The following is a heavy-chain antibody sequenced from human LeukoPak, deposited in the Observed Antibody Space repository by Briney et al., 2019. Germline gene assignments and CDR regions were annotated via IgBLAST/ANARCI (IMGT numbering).Heavy chain of an antibody. CDR1: GSIFANAW. V-gene: IGHV3-21*01. Sequence: GGSLRLSCAVSGSIFANAWMSWVRQAPGKGLEWVSSITTSSRYIYYADSVKGRFTISRDNAKNSLYLQMNSPRAEDTAVYYCARSFTGYSMDVWGQGTTVTVSS. CDR3: ARSFTGYSMDV. D-gene: IGHD3-10*01. CDR2: ITTSSRYI. J-gene: IGHJ6*02.